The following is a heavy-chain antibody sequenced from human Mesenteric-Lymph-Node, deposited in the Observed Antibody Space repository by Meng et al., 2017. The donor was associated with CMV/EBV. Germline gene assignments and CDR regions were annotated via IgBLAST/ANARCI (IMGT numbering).Heavy chain of an antibody. CDR3: ARLQWLVKYFDS. J-gene: IGHJ4*02. CDR2: IRYDGSNK. CDR1: GFAFSNAW. Sequence: GESLKISCAASGFAFSNAWMTWVRQAPGKGLGWVAFIRYDGSNKYYADSVKGRFTISRDNSKNTVYLQMSSLRPEDTAVYYCARLQWLVKYFDSWGQGTMVTVSS. D-gene: IGHD6-19*01. V-gene: IGHV3-30*02.